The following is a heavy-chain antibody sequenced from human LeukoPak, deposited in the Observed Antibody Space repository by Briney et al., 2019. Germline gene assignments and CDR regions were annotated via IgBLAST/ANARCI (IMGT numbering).Heavy chain of an antibody. CDR2: ISSSSSYI. Sequence: GGSLRLSCAASGFTFSSYSMNWVRQAPGKGLEWVSSISSSSSYIYYADSVKGRFTISRDNAKNSLYLQMNSLRAEDTAVYYCASLKNYDSSGYPIDYWGQGTLVTVSS. D-gene: IGHD3-22*01. CDR1: GFTFSSYS. J-gene: IGHJ4*02. CDR3: ASLKNYDSSGYPIDY. V-gene: IGHV3-21*01.